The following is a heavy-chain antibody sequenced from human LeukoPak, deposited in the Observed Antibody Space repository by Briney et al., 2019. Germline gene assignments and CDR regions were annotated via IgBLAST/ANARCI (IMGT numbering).Heavy chain of an antibody. V-gene: IGHV1-69*13. Sequence: GASVKVSCKASGGTFSSYAISWVRQAPGQGLGWMGGIIPIFGTANYAQKFQGRVTITADESTSTAYMELSSLRSEDTAVYYCATEYGSSGTYFDYWGQGTLVTVSS. J-gene: IGHJ4*02. CDR1: GGTFSSYA. CDR2: IIPIFGTA. D-gene: IGHD3-22*01. CDR3: ATEYGSSGTYFDY.